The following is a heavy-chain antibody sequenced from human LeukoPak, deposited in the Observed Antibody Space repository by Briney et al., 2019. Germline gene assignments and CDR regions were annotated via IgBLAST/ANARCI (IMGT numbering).Heavy chain of an antibody. D-gene: IGHD2-15*01. CDR2: INNDGRST. Sequence: GGSLRLSCASSGFTFSFYWMHWVRQAPGKGLVWVSRINNDGRSTSYAGSVKGRFTISRDNAKNTLYLQMSSLRAEDTAVYYCARDNEYCTGGTCRLDYWGQGALVTVSS. CDR1: GFTFSFYW. V-gene: IGHV3-74*01. CDR3: ARDNEYCTGGTCRLDY. J-gene: IGHJ4*02.